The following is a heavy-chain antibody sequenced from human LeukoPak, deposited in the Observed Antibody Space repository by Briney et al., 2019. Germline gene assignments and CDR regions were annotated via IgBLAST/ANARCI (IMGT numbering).Heavy chain of an antibody. CDR2: INPNSGDT. CDR1: GYTFTGYY. D-gene: IGHD2-15*01. J-gene: IGHJ4*02. Sequence: ASVKVSCKASGYTFTGYYMHWVRQAPGQGLEWMGWINPNSGDTHYAQKFQGRVTMTRDTSINTAYMELNRLRSDDTAVYYCARDQAFVYCSGGTCYDDYWGQGSLVTVSS. CDR3: ARDQAFVYCSGGTCYDDY. V-gene: IGHV1-2*02.